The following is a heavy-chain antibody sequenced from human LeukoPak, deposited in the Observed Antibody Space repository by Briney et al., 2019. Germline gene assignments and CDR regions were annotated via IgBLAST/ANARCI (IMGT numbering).Heavy chain of an antibody. J-gene: IGHJ4*02. CDR3: AKGNVMGGRGFDY. CDR2: ISSNGGST. V-gene: IGHV3-64*01. CDR1: GFTFSSYA. Sequence: PGGSLRLSCAASGFTFSSYAMHWVRQAPGRGLEYVSAISSNGGSTYYANSVKGRFTISRDNAKNSLYLQMDSLRAEDTAMYFCAKGNVMGGRGFDYWGQGTLVTVSS. D-gene: IGHD3-16*01.